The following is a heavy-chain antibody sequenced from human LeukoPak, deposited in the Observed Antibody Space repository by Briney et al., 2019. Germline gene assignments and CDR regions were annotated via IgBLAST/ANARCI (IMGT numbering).Heavy chain of an antibody. Sequence: GALLLSCSASGFTFSSYAMYWVRQAPGKGLEFVSGINSNGGSTYYAASVKGRFIISRDNSNNTLYLQMSSLRGEDTAVYYCVKVTSSSGGDCWGQGTLVTVSS. CDR2: INSNGGST. CDR1: GFTFSSYA. V-gene: IGHV3-64D*09. D-gene: IGHD6-19*01. CDR3: VKVTSSSGGDC. J-gene: IGHJ4*02.